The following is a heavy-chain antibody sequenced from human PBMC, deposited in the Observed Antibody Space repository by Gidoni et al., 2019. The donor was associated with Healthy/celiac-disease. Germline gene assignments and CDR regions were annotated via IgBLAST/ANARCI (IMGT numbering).Heavy chain of an antibody. D-gene: IGHD3-22*01. V-gene: IGHV3-23*01. CDR2: ISGSGGST. J-gene: IGHJ5*02. Sequence: EVQLLESGGGLVQPGGSLRLSCAASGFPFSSYAMSWVRQAPGKGLEWVSAISGSGGSTYYADSVKGRFTISRDNSKNTLYLQMNSLRAEDTAVYYCAKDAPDSSGYYALRGRFDPWGQGTLVTVSS. CDR3: AKDAPDSSGYYALRGRFDP. CDR1: GFPFSSYA.